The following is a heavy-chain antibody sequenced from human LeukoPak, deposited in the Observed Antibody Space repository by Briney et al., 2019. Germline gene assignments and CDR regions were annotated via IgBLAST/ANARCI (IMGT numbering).Heavy chain of an antibody. CDR3: ARTKVEMAPDY. Sequence: ASVKVSCKASGYTFTSYYMHWVRQAPGQGLEWMGIINPSGGSTSYAQKFQGGVTMTRDMSTSTVYMELSSLRSEDTAVYYCARTKVEMAPDYWGQGTLVTVSS. V-gene: IGHV1-46*01. CDR1: GYTFTSYY. CDR2: INPSGGST. J-gene: IGHJ4*02. D-gene: IGHD5-24*01.